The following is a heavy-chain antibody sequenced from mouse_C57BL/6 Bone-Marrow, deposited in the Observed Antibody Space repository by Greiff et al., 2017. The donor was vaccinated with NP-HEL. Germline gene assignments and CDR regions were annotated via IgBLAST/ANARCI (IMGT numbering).Heavy chain of an antibody. CDR3: ARLGDHDERGHFDY. V-gene: IGHV1-72*01. CDR2: IDPNSGGT. Sequence: QVQLQQPGTELVKPGASVKLSCKASGYTFTSYWMHWVKQRPGRGLEWTGRIDPNSGGTKYNEKFKSKATLTVDKPSSTAYMQLSSLTSEDSAVYYCARLGDHDERGHFDYWGQGTTLTVSS. D-gene: IGHD2-4*01. CDR1: GYTFTSYW. J-gene: IGHJ2*01.